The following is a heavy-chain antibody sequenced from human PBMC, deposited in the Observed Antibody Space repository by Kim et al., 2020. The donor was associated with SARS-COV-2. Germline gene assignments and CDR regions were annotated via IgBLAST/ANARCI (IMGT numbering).Heavy chain of an antibody. CDR2: T. J-gene: IGHJ4*02. D-gene: IGHD1-26*01. V-gene: IGHV5-51*01. Sequence: TRYSPSFQGQVTISADKSISTAYLQWSSLKASDTAMYYCARTYSGSYYFDYWGQGTLVTVSS. CDR3: ARTYSGSYYFDY.